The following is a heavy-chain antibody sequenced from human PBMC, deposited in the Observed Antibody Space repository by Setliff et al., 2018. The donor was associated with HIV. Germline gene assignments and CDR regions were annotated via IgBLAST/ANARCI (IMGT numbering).Heavy chain of an antibody. Sequence: PSETLSLTCAVYDESFSGYYWSWIRQPPGKGLEWIGEINHSGSTNYSPSLKSRVTISVDTSKKQFSLKMRSVTAADTAVYYCARSGYIGYCSSTSCYGYYYMDVWGKGTTVTVSS. CDR1: DESFSGYY. D-gene: IGHD2-2*01. V-gene: IGHV4-34*01. CDR2: INHSGST. CDR3: ARSGYIGYCSSTSCYGYYYMDV. J-gene: IGHJ6*03.